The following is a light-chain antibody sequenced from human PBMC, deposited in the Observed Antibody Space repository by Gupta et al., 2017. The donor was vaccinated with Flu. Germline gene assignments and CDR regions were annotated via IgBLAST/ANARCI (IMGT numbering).Light chain of an antibody. Sequence: DALSLSKGERGAPSSRASHSVSSNLLAWYQKKPGQAPRLLVYRATSRAGGIPGRFSGSGSGTEFTLTISRLEPDDSAAYYCHHYGSSPWTFGQGTKVEVK. CDR3: HHYGSSPWT. J-gene: IGKJ1*01. CDR2: RAT. CDR1: HSVSSNL. V-gene: IGKV3-20*01.